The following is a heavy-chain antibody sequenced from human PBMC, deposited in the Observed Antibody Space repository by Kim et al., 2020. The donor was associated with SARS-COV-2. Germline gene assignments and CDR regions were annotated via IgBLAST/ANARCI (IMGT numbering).Heavy chain of an antibody. CDR2: IYYSGST. D-gene: IGHD1-7*01. V-gene: IGHV4-31*02. CDR1: GXXISSGGYY. J-gene: IGHJ5*02. CDR3: AREGITGTTLDP. Sequence: SEXLSLTXXXSGXXISSGGYYWSWIRQHPGKGLEWIGYIYYSGSTYYNPSLKSRVTISVDTSKNQFSLKLSSVTAADTAVYYCAREGITGTTLDPWGQGT.